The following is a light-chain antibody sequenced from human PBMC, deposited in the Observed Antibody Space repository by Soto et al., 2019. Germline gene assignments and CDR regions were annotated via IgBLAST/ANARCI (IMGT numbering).Light chain of an antibody. CDR3: SSYTSSSTLYV. V-gene: IGLV2-14*01. Sequence: QSALTQPASVSGSPGQSITISCTGTRSVVGGYKYVSWYQQHPGKAPKLMIYEVSNRPSGVSNRFSGSKSGNTASLTISGLQAEDEADYYCSSYTSSSTLYVFGTGTKVTVL. J-gene: IGLJ1*01. CDR1: RSVVGGYKY. CDR2: EVS.